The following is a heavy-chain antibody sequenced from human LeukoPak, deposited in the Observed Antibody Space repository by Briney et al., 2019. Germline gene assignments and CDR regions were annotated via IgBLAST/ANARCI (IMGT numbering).Heavy chain of an antibody. CDR2: ISWDGGST. Sequence: GGSLRLSCAASGFTFDDYTMHWVRQAPGKGLEWVSLISWDGGSTYYADSVKGRFTISRDNSKNSLYLQMNSLRTEDTALYYCAKGYSSGWLYFDYWGQGTLVTVSS. CDR3: AKGYSSGWLYFDY. V-gene: IGHV3-43*01. J-gene: IGHJ4*02. CDR1: GFTFDDYT. D-gene: IGHD6-19*01.